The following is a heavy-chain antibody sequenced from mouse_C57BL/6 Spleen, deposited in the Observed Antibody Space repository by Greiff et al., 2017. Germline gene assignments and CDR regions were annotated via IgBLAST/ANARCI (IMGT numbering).Heavy chain of an antibody. CDR3: ARVDGYAYFDY. Sequence: QVQLKESGPELVKPGASVKISCKASGYSFTSYYIHWVKQRPGQGLEWIGWIYPGSGNTKYNEKFKGKATLTADTSSSTAYIQLSSLTSEDSAVYYCARVDGYAYFDYWGQGTTLTVSS. CDR2: IYPGSGNT. V-gene: IGHV1-66*01. J-gene: IGHJ2*01. CDR1: GYSFTSYY. D-gene: IGHD2-3*01.